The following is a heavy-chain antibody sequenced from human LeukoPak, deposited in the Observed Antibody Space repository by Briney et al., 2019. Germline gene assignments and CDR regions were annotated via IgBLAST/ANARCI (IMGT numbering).Heavy chain of an antibody. J-gene: IGHJ4*02. CDR3: ARTSYSSGWSAFDY. V-gene: IGHV4-34*01. CDR2: INHSGST. D-gene: IGHD6-19*01. CDR1: GGSFSGYY. Sequence: SETLSLTCAVYGGSFSGYYWSWIRQPPGKGLEWIGEINHSGSTNYNPSLKSRVTISVDTSKNQFPLKLSSVTAADTAVYYCARTSYSSGWSAFDYWGQGTLVTVSS.